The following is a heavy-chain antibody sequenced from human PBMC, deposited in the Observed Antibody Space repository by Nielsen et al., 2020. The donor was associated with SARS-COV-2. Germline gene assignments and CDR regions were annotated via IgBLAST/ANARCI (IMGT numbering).Heavy chain of an antibody. CDR2: IYHSGST. Sequence: SETRSLTCAVSGGSFSSSNWWSWVRQPPGKGLEWIGEIYHSGSTNYNPSLKSRVTISVDTSKNQFSLKLSSVTAADTAVYYCARGTYYYGMDVWGQGTTVTVSS. CDR3: ARGTYYYGMDV. J-gene: IGHJ6*02. CDR1: GGSFSSSNW. V-gene: IGHV4-4*02.